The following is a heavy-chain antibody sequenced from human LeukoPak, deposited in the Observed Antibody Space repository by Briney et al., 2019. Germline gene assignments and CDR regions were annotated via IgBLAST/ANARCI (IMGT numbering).Heavy chain of an antibody. J-gene: IGHJ5*02. CDR2: IYSGGTT. CDR3: AREPRGFDP. V-gene: IGHV3-53*01. Sequence: SWGSLSLSCAASGFAVSSNDLSWVRQAPAKGLEWISVIYSGGTTYNADSVKGRFTVSRDNSKNTLYLQMNSLRADDTAVYYCAREPRGFDPWGQGQLPAVSS. CDR1: GFAVSSND.